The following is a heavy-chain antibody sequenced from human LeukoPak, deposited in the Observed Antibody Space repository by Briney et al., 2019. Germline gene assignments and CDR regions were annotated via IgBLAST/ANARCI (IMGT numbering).Heavy chain of an antibody. Sequence: PSETLSLTCTVSGDSISSGSYYWSWVRQPAGKGLEWIGRIYTSGSTNYNPSLKSRVTISVDTSKNQFSLKLSSVTAADTAVYYCARDLAYWGQGTLVTVSS. CDR3: ARDLAY. CDR2: IYTSGST. V-gene: IGHV4-61*02. J-gene: IGHJ4*02. CDR1: GDSISSGSYY.